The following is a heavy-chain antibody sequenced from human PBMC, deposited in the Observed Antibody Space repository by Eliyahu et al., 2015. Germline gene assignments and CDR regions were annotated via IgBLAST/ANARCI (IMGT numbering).Heavy chain of an antibody. D-gene: IGHD2-2*01. CDR1: GYTFTSYX. V-gene: IGHV1-8*01. CDR2: MNPNSGNT. J-gene: IGHJ6*02. Sequence: QVQLVQSGAEVKKPGASVKVSCKASGYTFTSYXINXVRQATGQGLEWMGWMNPNSGNTGYAQKFQGRVTMTRNTSISTAYMELSSLRSEDTAVYYCARGLEDCSSTSCQVGSYYGMDVWGQGTTVTVSS. CDR3: ARGLEDCSSTSCQVGSYYGMDV.